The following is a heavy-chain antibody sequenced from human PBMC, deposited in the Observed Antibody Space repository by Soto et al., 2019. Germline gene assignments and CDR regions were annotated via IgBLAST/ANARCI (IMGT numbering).Heavy chain of an antibody. J-gene: IGHJ4*02. D-gene: IGHD6-19*01. Sequence: ASVKVSCKAPGYTLTSYYMHWVRQAPGQGLEWMGIINPSGGSTNYAQKFQGRVTMTTDTSTSTTYMELKSLTSDDTGVYYCARDAQPKGVAADGASEYWGQGTLVTAPQ. CDR3: ARDAQPKGVAADGASEY. CDR1: GYTLTSYY. V-gene: IGHV1-46*01. CDR2: INPSGGST.